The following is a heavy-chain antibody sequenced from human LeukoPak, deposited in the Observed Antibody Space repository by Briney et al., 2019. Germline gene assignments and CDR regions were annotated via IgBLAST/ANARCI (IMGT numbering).Heavy chain of an antibody. V-gene: IGHV4-4*07. CDR2: IYTSGST. CDR3: ARGPYSYDSSGAFDI. Sequence: PSETLSLTCTVSGGPISSYYWSWIRQPPGKGLEWIGRIYTSGSTNYNPSLKSRVTISVDTSKNQFSLKLSSVTAADTAVYFCARGPYSYDSSGAFDIWGQGTMVTVSS. J-gene: IGHJ3*02. D-gene: IGHD3-22*01. CDR1: GGPISSYY.